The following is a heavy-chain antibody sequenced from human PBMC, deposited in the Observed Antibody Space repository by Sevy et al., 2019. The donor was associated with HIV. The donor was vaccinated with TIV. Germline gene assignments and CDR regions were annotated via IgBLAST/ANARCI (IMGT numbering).Heavy chain of an antibody. CDR3: ARSTDYYDNSGYDS. CDR2: VSSGSSYI. Sequence: GGSLRLSCAASGFTFSYYTMNWVRQAPGKGLEWVSSVSSGSSYIFYADSMKGRFTVSRDNAKNSLFLQMNSLRDEDTALYYCARSTDYYDNSGYDSWGRGTLVTVSS. J-gene: IGHJ4*02. V-gene: IGHV3-21*03. D-gene: IGHD3-22*01. CDR1: GFTFSYYT.